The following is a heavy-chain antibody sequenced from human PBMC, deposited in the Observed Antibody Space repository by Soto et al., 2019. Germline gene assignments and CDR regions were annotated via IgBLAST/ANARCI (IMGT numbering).Heavy chain of an antibody. V-gene: IGHV3-11*05. CDR3: AKEDVGGYYYSGL. CDR1: GLPFSDYY. Sequence: GGSLRLSCAASGLPFSDYYMSWIRQAPGKGLEWVSYITSSGSYTKYADSVQGRFTISRDNAKNSLYLQMNSLRAEDTAVYYCAKEDVGGYYYSGLWGQGTLVTVSS. D-gene: IGHD1-26*01. CDR2: ITSSGSYT. J-gene: IGHJ4*02.